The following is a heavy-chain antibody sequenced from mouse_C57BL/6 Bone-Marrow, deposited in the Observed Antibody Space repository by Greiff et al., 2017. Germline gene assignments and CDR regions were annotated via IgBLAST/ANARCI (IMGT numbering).Heavy chain of an antibody. J-gene: IGHJ1*03. V-gene: IGHV1-64*01. CDR3: AREELRPYWYFDV. CDR1: GYTFTSYW. D-gene: IGHD2-4*01. CDR2: IHPNSGST. Sequence: VQLQQPGAELVKPGASVKLSCKASGYTFTSYWMHWVKQRPGQGLEWIGMIHPNSGSTNYNEKFKSKATLTVDKSSSTAYMQLSSLTSEDSAVYYCAREELRPYWYFDVWGTGTTVTVSS.